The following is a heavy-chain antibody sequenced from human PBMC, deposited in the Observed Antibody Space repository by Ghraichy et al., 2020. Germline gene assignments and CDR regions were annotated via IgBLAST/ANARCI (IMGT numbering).Heavy chain of an antibody. Sequence: SETLSLTCTVSGGSINSYYWSWIRQPPGKGLEWIGEVYYSGTPNYNPSLKSRVSISVDTSKTHFSLKLNSVTAADTAIYYCARLPVLGVVSTGNKWFDPWGQGTRVTVSS. V-gene: IGHV4-59*08. J-gene: IGHJ5*02. D-gene: IGHD3-10*01. CDR2: VYYSGTP. CDR3: ARLPVLGVVSTGNKWFDP. CDR1: GGSINSYY.